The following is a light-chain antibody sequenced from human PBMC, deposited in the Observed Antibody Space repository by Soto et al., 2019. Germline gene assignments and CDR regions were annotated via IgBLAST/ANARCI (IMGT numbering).Light chain of an antibody. V-gene: IGLV1-40*01. CDR3: QSYDSGLGSLI. CDR2: GHS. Sequence: QSVLTQPPSVSGAPGQRVTIFCTGSTSNIGGGYPVNWYRHLPGAAPELLLSGHSHRPSGVPARLSGSRAGTSASLNITGLQVDDEADYCCQSYDSGLGSLIFGAGTKLTVL. CDR1: TSNIGGGYP. J-gene: IGLJ2*01.